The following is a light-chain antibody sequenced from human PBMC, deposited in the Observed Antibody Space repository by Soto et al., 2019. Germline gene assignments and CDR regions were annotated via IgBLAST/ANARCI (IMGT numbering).Light chain of an antibody. J-gene: IGKJ1*01. Sequence: EFVLTQSPGTLSLSPGERATLSCRASQTVRNNYLAWYQRKPGQAPRLLIYDASSRATGIPDRFSGGGSGTEFTLTISSLQSEDFAVYYCQQYNNWPRTFGQGTKVDIK. CDR2: DAS. V-gene: IGKV3-20*01. CDR3: QQYNNWPRT. CDR1: QTVRNNY.